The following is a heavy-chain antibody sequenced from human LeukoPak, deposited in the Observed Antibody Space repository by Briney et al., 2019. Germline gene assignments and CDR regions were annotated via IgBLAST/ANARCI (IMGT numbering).Heavy chain of an antibody. Sequence: ASVKVSCKASGYTFTGYAMHWVRQAPGQRLEWMGGINAGNDNTKYSQKFPGRDTITRDTSESTAYMELSSLRSEDTAVYHCARSGGAAGSADSWFDTSGEGKLVTVS. CDR1: GYTFTGYA. V-gene: IGHV1-3*01. CDR2: INAGNDNT. J-gene: IGHJ5*02. CDR3: ARSGGAAGSADSWFDT. D-gene: IGHD6-13*01.